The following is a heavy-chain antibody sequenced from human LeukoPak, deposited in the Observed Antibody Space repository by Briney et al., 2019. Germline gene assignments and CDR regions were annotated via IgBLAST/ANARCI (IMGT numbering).Heavy chain of an antibody. V-gene: IGHV3-30*18. CDR2: ISYDGSNK. Sequence: PGGSLRLSCAASGFTFSSYGMHWVRQAPGKGLEWVAVISYDGSNKYYADSVKGRFTISRDNSKNTLYLQMNSLRAEDTAVYYCAKEANYDFWSGYAAYFDYWGQGTLVTVSS. CDR1: GFTFSSYG. CDR3: AKEANYDFWSGYAAYFDY. D-gene: IGHD3-3*01. J-gene: IGHJ4*02.